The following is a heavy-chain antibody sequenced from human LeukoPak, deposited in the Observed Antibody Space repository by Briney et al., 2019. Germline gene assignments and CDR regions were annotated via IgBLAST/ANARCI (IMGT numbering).Heavy chain of an antibody. CDR1: GLTVSSYA. CDR3: AKGRVAPGYFDY. D-gene: IGHD3-3*01. CDR2: ISGSGGST. Sequence: GGSLRLSCGASGLTVSSYAMSWVRQAPGKGLEWVSAISGSGGSTYYADSVKGRFSISRDNSKNTLYLQMNSLRAEDTAVYYCAKGRVAPGYFDYWGQGTLVTVSS. J-gene: IGHJ4*02. V-gene: IGHV3-23*01.